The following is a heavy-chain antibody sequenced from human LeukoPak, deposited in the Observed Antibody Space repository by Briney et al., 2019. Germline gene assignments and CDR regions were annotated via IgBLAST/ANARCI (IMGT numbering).Heavy chain of an antibody. D-gene: IGHD3-10*01. CDR1: GYSFTSYW. CDR3: ARQNSHGSGNFRWFDL. J-gene: IGHJ5*02. CDR2: IYPGDSDT. Sequence: GESLKISCKGSGYSFTSYWIGWVRQMPGKGLEWMGIIYPGDSDTRYSPSFQGQVTISADKSISTAYLQWSSLKASDTAMYCCARQNSHGSGNFRWFDLWGQGTLVTVSS. V-gene: IGHV5-51*01.